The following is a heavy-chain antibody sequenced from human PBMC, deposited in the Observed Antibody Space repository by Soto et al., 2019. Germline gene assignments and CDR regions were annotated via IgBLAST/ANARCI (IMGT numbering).Heavy chain of an antibody. J-gene: IGHJ6*03. CDR3: ARERYSGSIQTDYYYYYYMDV. Sequence: GGSLRLSCAASGFTVSSNYMSWVRQAPGKGLEWVSVIYSGGSTYYADSVKGRFTISRHNSKNTLYLQMNSLRAEDTAVYYCARERYSGSIQTDYYYYYYMDVWGKGTTVTVSS. CDR1: GFTVSSNY. V-gene: IGHV3-53*04. CDR2: IYSGGST. D-gene: IGHD5-12*01.